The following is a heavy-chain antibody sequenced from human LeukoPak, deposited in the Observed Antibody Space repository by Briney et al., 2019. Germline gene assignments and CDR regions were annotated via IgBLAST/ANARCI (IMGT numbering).Heavy chain of an antibody. D-gene: IGHD3-22*01. V-gene: IGHV4-39*01. CDR3: ARGVTMIVVVIHDWYFDL. J-gene: IGHJ2*01. Sequence: PSETLSLTCTVSGGSISSSSYYWGWIRQPPGKGLEWIGSIYYTRSTYYDPSLKSRVTISVDTSKNQFSLKLTSVTAADTAVYYCARGVTMIVVVIHDWYFDLWGRGTLVTVSS. CDR1: GGSISSSSYY. CDR2: IYYTRST.